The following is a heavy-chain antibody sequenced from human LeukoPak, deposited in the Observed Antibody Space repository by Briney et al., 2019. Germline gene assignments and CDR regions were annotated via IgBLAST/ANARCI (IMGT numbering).Heavy chain of an antibody. J-gene: IGHJ4*02. CDR3: AREGDDILTGYYASD. CDR1: GFTFSSYE. Sequence: GGSLRLSCAASGFTFSSYEMNWVRQAPGKGLEWVSYISSSGRTIYYADSVKGRFTISRDNAKNSLYLQMNSLRAEDTAVYYCAREGDDILTGYYASDWGQGTLVTVSS. CDR2: ISSSGRTI. D-gene: IGHD3-9*01. V-gene: IGHV3-48*03.